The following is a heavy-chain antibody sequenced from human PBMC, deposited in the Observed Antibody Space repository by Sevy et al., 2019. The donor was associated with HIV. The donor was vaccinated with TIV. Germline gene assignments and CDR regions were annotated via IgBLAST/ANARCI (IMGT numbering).Heavy chain of an antibody. J-gene: IGHJ6*03. CDR2: ISAYNGNT. V-gene: IGHV1-18*01. D-gene: IGHD3-22*01. Sequence: ASVKVSCKASGYTFTSYGISWVRQAPGQGLEWMGWISAYNGNTNYAQKLQGRVTMTTDTSTSTAYMELRSLRSDDTAVYYCAREGNYYDSSGLYYYMDVWGKGTTVTVSS. CDR3: AREGNYYDSSGLYYYMDV. CDR1: GYTFTSYG.